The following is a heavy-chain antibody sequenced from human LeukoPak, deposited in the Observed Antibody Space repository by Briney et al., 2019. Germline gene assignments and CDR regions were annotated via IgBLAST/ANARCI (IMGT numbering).Heavy chain of an antibody. CDR3: ARDLYSSSWFPTYFDH. J-gene: IGHJ4*02. V-gene: IGHV3-7*01. D-gene: IGHD6-13*01. CDR1: GFTFSNYW. Sequence: GGSLRLSCAASGFTFSNYWMSWVRQAPGKGLEWVANMKQDGSEKYYVDSVKGRFTISRDNAKNSLYLQMNSLRAEDTAVYYCARDLYSSSWFPTYFDHWGQGTLVTVSS. CDR2: MKQDGSEK.